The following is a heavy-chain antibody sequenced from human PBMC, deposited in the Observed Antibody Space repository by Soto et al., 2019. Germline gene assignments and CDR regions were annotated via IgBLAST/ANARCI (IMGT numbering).Heavy chain of an antibody. CDR2: IYYSGST. Sequence: SETLSLTCTVSGGSISGYYWSWIRQPPGKGLEWIGYIYYSGSTNYNPSLKSRVTISVDTSKNQFSLKLSSVTAADTAVYYCATQGYCSGGSCYSGVLFDYWGQGTLVTVSS. D-gene: IGHD2-15*01. J-gene: IGHJ4*02. CDR1: GGSISGYY. CDR3: ATQGYCSGGSCYSGVLFDY. V-gene: IGHV4-59*08.